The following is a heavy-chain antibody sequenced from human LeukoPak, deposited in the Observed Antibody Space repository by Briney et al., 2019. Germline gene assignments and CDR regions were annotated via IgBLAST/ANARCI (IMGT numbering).Heavy chain of an antibody. D-gene: IGHD1-1*01. CDR1: GGTFSSYA. V-gene: IGHV1-69*05. Sequence: HGASVKFSCKAPGGTFSSYAISWVRQAPGQGLEWMGGIIPIFGTENYAQKFKGRFTITTDESTSTAYMEMSSLRSEDTAVCYCGVSELERREYFDYWGQGTLVTVSP. J-gene: IGHJ4*02. CDR2: IIPIFGTE. CDR3: GVSELERREYFDY.